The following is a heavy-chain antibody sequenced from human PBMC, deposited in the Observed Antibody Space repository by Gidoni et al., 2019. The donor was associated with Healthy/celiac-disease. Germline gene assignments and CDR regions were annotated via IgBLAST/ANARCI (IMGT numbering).Heavy chain of an antibody. CDR1: GFTFSSYW. Sequence: EVQLVESGGGLVQPGGSLRLSCAASGFTFSSYWMRWVRQAPGKGLEWVANIKQDGSEKYYVDSVKGRFTISRDNAKNSLYLQMNSLRAEDTAVYYCARTAGGSWYFLSYYYYMDVWGKGTTVTVSS. V-gene: IGHV3-7*01. D-gene: IGHD6-13*01. CDR2: IKQDGSEK. CDR3: ARTAGGSWYFLSYYYYMDV. J-gene: IGHJ6*03.